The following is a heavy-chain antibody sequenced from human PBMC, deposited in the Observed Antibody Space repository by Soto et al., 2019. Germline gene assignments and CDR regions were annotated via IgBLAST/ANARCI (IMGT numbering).Heavy chain of an antibody. D-gene: IGHD3-3*01. CDR2: MNQDGSER. J-gene: IGHJ4*02. Sequence: PRGSLRLSCSASGFTLTSYWMSWFRQAPGKGLEWVANMNQDGSERYYVDSVKGRFTISRDNAKNSLYLQMNSLRPEDTAVYYCAREEYDYWNDYKRYFDYWGQGALVTVSS. V-gene: IGHV3-7*01. CDR3: AREEYDYWNDYKRYFDY. CDR1: GFTLTSYW.